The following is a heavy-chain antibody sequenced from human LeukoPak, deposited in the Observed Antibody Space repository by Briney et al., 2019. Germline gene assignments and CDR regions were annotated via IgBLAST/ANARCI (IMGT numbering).Heavy chain of an antibody. J-gene: IGHJ4*02. D-gene: IGHD3-10*01. V-gene: IGHV1-8*01. Sequence: PGGSLRLSCAASGYTFTSYDINWVRQATGQGLEWMGWMNPNSGNTGYAQKFQGRATMTRNTSISTAYMELSSLRSEDTAVYYCARGPTMVRGVIITRDYWGQGTLVTVSS. CDR1: GYTFTSYD. CDR3: ARGPTMVRGVIITRDY. CDR2: MNPNSGNT.